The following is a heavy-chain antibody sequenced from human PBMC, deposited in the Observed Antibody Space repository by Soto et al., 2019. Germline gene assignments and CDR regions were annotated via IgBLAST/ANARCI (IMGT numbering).Heavy chain of an antibody. D-gene: IGHD3-16*02. Sequence: PGGSLRLSCAASGFTFSSYAMSWVRQAPGKGLEWVSAISGSGGSTYYADSVKGRFTISRDNCKNTLYLQMNSLRAEDTAVYYCAKWETHRIIYDYVWGSYRPRRPDAFDIWGQGTMVTVSS. V-gene: IGHV3-23*01. CDR3: AKWETHRIIYDYVWGSYRPRRPDAFDI. J-gene: IGHJ3*02. CDR2: ISGSGGST. CDR1: GFTFSSYA.